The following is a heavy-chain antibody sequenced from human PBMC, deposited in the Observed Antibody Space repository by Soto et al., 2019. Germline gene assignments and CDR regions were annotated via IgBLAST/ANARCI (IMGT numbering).Heavy chain of an antibody. J-gene: IGHJ4*02. D-gene: IGHD5-12*01. CDR2: INSNGGST. Sequence: GGSLRLSCAASGFTFSSYAMHWVRQAPGKGLEYVSAINSNGGSTYYANSVKGRFTISRDNSKNTLYLQMGSLRAEDMAVYYCARRDGYNFDYWGQGTLVTVS. CDR1: GFTFSSYA. CDR3: ARRDGYNFDY. V-gene: IGHV3-64*01.